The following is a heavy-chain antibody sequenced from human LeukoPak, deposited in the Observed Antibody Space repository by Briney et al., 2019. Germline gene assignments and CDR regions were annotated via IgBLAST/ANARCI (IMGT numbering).Heavy chain of an antibody. Sequence: ASVKVSCKASAYTFSIYNMHWVRQAPGQGLEWMGIINPSGGSASDTQKFQGRVTMTRDTSTSTLYMELSSLRAEDTAVYYCARDFWDVLGEGSTAFDYWGQGTLVTVSS. J-gene: IGHJ4*02. D-gene: IGHD3-10*01. CDR2: INPSGGSA. V-gene: IGHV1-46*01. CDR1: AYTFSIYN. CDR3: ARDFWDVLGEGSTAFDY.